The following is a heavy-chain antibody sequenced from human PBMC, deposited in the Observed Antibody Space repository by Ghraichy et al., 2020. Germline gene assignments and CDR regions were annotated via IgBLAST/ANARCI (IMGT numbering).Heavy chain of an antibody. V-gene: IGHV4-39*01. CDR3: ARHLWTYYYGSGSYSDY. Sequence: SDTLSLTCTVSGGSISSSSYYWGWIRQPPGKGLEWIGSIYYRGSTYYNPSLQSRVPISVDTSKNQFSLTLRSVTAADTAVYYCARHLWTYYYGSGSYSDYWGQGTLVTVSS. J-gene: IGHJ4*02. CDR2: IYYRGST. D-gene: IGHD3-10*01. CDR1: GGSISSSSYY.